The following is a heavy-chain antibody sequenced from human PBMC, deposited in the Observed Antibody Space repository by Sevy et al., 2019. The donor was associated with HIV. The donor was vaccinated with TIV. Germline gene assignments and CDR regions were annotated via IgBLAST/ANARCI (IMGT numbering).Heavy chain of an antibody. J-gene: IGHJ3*02. Sequence: SETLSLTCAVSGYSISSAYSWGWIRQPPGKGLEWIGNIYHSGSTYYYPSLNSRVTISVDTSKNQFSLKLNSVTAADTAVYYCASFGRLLLISGDTFEIWGHGTMVTVSS. D-gene: IGHD3-9*01. V-gene: IGHV4-38-2*01. CDR1: GYSISSAYS. CDR2: IYHSGST. CDR3: ASFGRLLLISGDTFEI.